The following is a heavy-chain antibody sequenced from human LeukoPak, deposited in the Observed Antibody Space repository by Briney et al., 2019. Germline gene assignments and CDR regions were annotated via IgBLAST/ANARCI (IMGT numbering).Heavy chain of an antibody. J-gene: IGHJ5*02. CDR1: GGSFSGYY. CDR2: INHSGST. V-gene: IGHV4-34*01. Sequence: SETLSLTCAVYGGSFSGYYWSWIRQPPGKGLEWIGEINHSGSTNYNPSLKSRVTISVDTSKNQFSLKLSSVTAADTAVYYCARARVVVVAATRYNWIDPWGQGTLVTVSS. D-gene: IGHD2-15*01. CDR3: ARARVVVVAATRYNWIDP.